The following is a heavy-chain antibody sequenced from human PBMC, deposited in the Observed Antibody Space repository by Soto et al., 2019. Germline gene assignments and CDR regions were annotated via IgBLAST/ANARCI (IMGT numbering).Heavy chain of an antibody. Sequence: ASVKVSCKASGGTFSSYAISWVRQAPGQGLEWMGGIIPIFGTANYAQKFQGRVTITADESTSTAYMELSSLRSEDTAVYYCARVYSRYYYYYGMDVWGQGTTVTVSS. V-gene: IGHV1-69*13. D-gene: IGHD2-15*01. CDR3: ARVYSRYYYYYGMDV. CDR2: IIPIFGTA. J-gene: IGHJ6*02. CDR1: GGTFSSYA.